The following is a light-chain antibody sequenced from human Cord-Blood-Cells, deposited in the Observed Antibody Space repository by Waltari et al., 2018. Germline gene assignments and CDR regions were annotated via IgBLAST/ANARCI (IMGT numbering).Light chain of an antibody. V-gene: IGLV2-23*01. CDR2: EGS. CDR3: CSYAGSVV. J-gene: IGLJ2*01. CDR1: SSDVGCYNL. Sequence: QSALTQPASVSGSPGQSITISCTGTSSDVGCYNLVSWYQQHPGKAPKPMIYEGSKRPSGVSNRFSGSKSGNTASLTISGLQAEDEADYYCCSYAGSVVFGGGTKLTVL.